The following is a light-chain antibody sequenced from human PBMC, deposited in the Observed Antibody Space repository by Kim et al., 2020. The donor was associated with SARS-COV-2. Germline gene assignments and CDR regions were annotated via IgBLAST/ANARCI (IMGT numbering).Light chain of an antibody. V-gene: IGKV3-11*01. J-gene: IGKJ5*01. CDR3: YQRGN. CDR2: DAS. CDR1: QSASSH. Sequence: ATLSLAPRERATLSCRPSQSASSHLTWDQQKPGQAPRLLIYDASTRATDSPARFSGSESGTDFTLNISSLEPEDFEIYYCYQRGNFGQGTRLEIK.